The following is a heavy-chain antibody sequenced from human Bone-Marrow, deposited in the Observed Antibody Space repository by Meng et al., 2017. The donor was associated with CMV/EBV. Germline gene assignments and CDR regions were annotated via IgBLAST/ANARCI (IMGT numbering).Heavy chain of an antibody. CDR2: IKQDGSEK. J-gene: IGHJ5*02. CDR1: GFTFSSYW. V-gene: IGHV3-7*01. CDR3: ARGGAVAGPRGWFDP. Sequence: ETLSLTCAASGFTFSSYWMSWVRQAPGKGLEWVANIKQDGSEKYYVDSVKGRFTISRDNAKNSLYLQMNSLRAEDTAVYYCARGGAVAGPRGWFDPWGQGTLVTVSS. D-gene: IGHD6-19*01.